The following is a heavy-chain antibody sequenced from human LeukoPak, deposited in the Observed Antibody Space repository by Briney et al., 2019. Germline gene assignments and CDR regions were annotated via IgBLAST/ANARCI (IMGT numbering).Heavy chain of an antibody. Sequence: SQTLSLTCAVSGGSISSGGYSWSWIRQPPGKGLEWIGYIYYSGSTNYNPSLKSRVTISVDTSKNQFSLKLSSVTAADTAVYYCARRTSWGRDFDYWGQGTLVTVSS. CDR1: GGSISSGGYS. J-gene: IGHJ4*02. CDR3: ARRTSWGRDFDY. D-gene: IGHD7-27*01. CDR2: IYYSGST. V-gene: IGHV4-61*08.